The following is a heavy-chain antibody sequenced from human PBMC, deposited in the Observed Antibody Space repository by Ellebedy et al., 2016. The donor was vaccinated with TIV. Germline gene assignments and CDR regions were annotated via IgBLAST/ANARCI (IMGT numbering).Heavy chain of an antibody. CDR2: IYYTGST. J-gene: IGHJ5*02. Sequence: SETLSLXCNVSGGSVRSGSYYWSWIRQPPGKGLEWIGYIYYTGSTNYNPSLKSRVTVSVDTSNNQFSLTLSSVTAADTAVHYCAREDSSATGRGGWFDPWGQGTLGTVSS. CDR1: GGSVRSGSYY. D-gene: IGHD6-19*01. V-gene: IGHV4-61*01. CDR3: AREDSSATGRGGWFDP.